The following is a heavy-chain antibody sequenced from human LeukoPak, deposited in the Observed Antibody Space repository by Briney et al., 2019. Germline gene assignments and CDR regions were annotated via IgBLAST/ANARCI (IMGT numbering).Heavy chain of an antibody. CDR3: ARASGHIVVVTLDY. CDR1: GFTFSGHW. V-gene: IGHV3-74*01. D-gene: IGHD2-21*02. CDR2: INGDGSAT. J-gene: IGHJ4*02. Sequence: GGSLRLSCAASGFTFSGHWMYWLRQAPGKGLAWVSRINGDGSATNYAGSMKGRFTISRDNARNIVYLQMNSLRAEDTAVYYCARASGHIVVVTLDYWGQGTLVTVSS.